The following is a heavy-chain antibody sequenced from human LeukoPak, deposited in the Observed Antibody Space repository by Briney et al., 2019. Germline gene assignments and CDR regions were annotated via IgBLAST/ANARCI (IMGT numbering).Heavy chain of an antibody. D-gene: IGHD3-10*01. CDR1: SSYW. Sequence: GGSLRLSCAAFSSYWMTWVRQAPGKGLEWVANIKQDGSEKYYVDSVKGRFTISRDNAKNSLFLQMNSLRAEDTAVYYCTRVDITLVRGVPPPYFDCWGQGTLVTVSS. V-gene: IGHV3-7*03. J-gene: IGHJ4*02. CDR2: IKQDGSEK. CDR3: TRVDITLVRGVPPPYFDC.